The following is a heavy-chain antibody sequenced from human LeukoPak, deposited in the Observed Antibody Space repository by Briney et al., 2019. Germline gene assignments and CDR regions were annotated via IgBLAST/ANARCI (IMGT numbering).Heavy chain of an antibody. CDR2: IYYTET. CDR3: ATRKLGNDY. Sequence: SETLSLTCTVSGGSVSNYYWSWIRQSPGKGLEWIGYIYYTETSYNPSLRSRVTISADTSKNQFSLKLYSVTAADTAVYYCATRKLGNDYWGQGTLVTVSS. CDR1: GGSVSNYY. V-gene: IGHV4-59*02. D-gene: IGHD7-27*01. J-gene: IGHJ4*02.